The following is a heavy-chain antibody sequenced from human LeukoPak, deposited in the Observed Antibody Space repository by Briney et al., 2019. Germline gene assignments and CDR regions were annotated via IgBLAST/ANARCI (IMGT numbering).Heavy chain of an antibody. V-gene: IGHV3-33*01. CDR1: GFPCSSYG. D-gene: IGHD4-17*01. Sequence: GGPLLLSCAAGGFPCSSYGMQWGRRAQGRGREGVAVIWYDGGNKYYADSVKGRFTISRDNSKNTLYLHMNSLRAEDTAVYYCARDNDYAADYWGQGTLVTVSS. J-gene: IGHJ4*02. CDR2: IWYDGGNK. CDR3: ARDNDYAADY.